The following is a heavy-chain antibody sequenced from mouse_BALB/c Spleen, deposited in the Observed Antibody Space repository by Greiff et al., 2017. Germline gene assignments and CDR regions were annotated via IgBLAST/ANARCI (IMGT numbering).Heavy chain of an antibody. J-gene: IGHJ2*01. CDR2: INPSNGGT. CDR3: TRGVRGFDY. V-gene: IGHV1S81*02. CDR1: GYTFTSYY. D-gene: IGHD2-14*01. Sequence: QVQLQQSGAELVKPGASVKLSCKASGYTFTSYYMYWVKQRPGQGLEWIGEINPSNGGTNFNEKFKSKATLTVDKSSSTAYMQLSSLTSEDSAVYYCTRGVRGFDYWGQGTTLTVSS.